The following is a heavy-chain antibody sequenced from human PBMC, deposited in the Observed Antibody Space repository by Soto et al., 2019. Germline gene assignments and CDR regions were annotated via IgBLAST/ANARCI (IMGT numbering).Heavy chain of an antibody. D-gene: IGHD3-10*01. J-gene: IGHJ5*01. CDR1: GFTVSSNY. CDR3: ARGRGRVSYGSGSFLDS. V-gene: IGHV3-66*01. Sequence: PGGSLRLCCAASGFTVSSNYMTWVRQAPGKGLEWVSVIYFGGSTSYADSVKDRFTISRDNSKNTLYLQMNSLRAEDTAVYYCARGRGRVSYGSGSFLDSWRHGTLVTVSS. CDR2: IYFGGST.